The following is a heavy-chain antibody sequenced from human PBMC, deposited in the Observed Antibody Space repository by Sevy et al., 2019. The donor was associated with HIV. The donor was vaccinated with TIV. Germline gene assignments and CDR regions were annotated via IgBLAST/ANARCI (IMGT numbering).Heavy chain of an antibody. CDR3: VREGLGGYSYSLDS. CDR2: MKEDGSEQ. V-gene: IGHV3-7*01. J-gene: IGHJ4*02. D-gene: IGHD5-18*01. CDR1: GFTFSAYW. Sequence: GGSLRLSCAASGFTFSAYWMSWVRQAPGKGLEWVATMKEDGSEQDYVHSVKGRFTISRDNARNSLYLQMNSLRGEDTGVYYCVREGLGGYSYSLDSWGQGNLVTVSS.